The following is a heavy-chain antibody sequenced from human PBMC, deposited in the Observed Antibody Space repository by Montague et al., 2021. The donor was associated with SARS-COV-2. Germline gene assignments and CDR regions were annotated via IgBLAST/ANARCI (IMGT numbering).Heavy chain of an antibody. Sequence: SETLSLTCTVSGDSISSYYWTWIRHPPGRGLEWIGYGFLCGYSNSTRSLKRRVTISVYTSRNQFYLKLSAVTAADTAVYYCARASETAQYLEYWGHGALVPVSS. V-gene: IGHV4-59*01. D-gene: IGHD2-2*01. CDR2: GFLCGYS. CDR1: GDSISSYY. J-gene: IGHJ4*01. CDR3: ARASETAQYLEY.